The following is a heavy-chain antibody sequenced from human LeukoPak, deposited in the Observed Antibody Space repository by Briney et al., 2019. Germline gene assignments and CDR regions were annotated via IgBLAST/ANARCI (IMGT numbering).Heavy chain of an antibody. CDR1: GGSLSSSSYY. D-gene: IGHD4-11*01. CDR2: IYYSGST. V-gene: IGHV4-39*01. CDR3: ARHDYSNYANWFDP. Sequence: PSETMSLTCTVSGGSLSSSSYYWGWIRQPPGKGLEWSGSIYYSGSTYYNPSLKSRVTISVDTSKNQFSLKLSSVTAADTAVYYCARHDYSNYANWFDPCGQGTLVTVSS. J-gene: IGHJ5*02.